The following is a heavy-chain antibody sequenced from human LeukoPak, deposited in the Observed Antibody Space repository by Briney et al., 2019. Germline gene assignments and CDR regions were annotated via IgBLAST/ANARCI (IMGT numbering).Heavy chain of an antibody. V-gene: IGHV4-4*07. CDR1: GGSISSYY. CDR3: ARETRYCSSTSCSTLDY. Sequence: SETLSLTCTVSGGSISSYYWSWIRQPAGKGLEWVGRIYTSGSTNYDPSLKSRVTISVDTSKHQFSLKLSSVTAADTAVYYCARETRYCSSTSCSTLDYWGQGTLVTVSS. J-gene: IGHJ4*02. CDR2: IYTSGST. D-gene: IGHD2-2*01.